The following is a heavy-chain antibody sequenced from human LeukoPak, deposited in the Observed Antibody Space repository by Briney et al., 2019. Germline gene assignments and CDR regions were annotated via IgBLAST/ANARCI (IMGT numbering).Heavy chain of an antibody. Sequence: GGSLRLSCAASGFTFSIYSMTWVRQAPGKGLEWVAYISSRSSTIYYTDSVRGRFTISRDNAKYSLFLQMNSLRDDDTAVYYCARDYSGSGSFDYWGQGTLVIVTS. D-gene: IGHD3-10*01. CDR2: ISSRSSTI. CDR1: GFTFSIYS. J-gene: IGHJ4*02. CDR3: ARDYSGSGSFDY. V-gene: IGHV3-48*02.